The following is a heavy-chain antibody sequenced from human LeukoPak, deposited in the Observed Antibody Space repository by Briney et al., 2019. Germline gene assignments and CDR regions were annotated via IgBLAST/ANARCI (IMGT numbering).Heavy chain of an antibody. CDR3: AREQGDY. Sequence: PSETLSLTCTVSGGSISSSSYYWGWIRQPPGKGLEWIGSIYYSGSTYYNPSLKSRVTISVDTSKNQFSLKLSSVTAADTAVYYCAREQGDYWGQGTLVTVPS. CDR1: GGSISSSSYY. CDR2: IYYSGST. V-gene: IGHV4-39*07. J-gene: IGHJ4*02.